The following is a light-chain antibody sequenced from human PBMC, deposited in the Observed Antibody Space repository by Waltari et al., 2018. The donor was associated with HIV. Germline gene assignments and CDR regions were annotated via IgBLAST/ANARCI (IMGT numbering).Light chain of an antibody. Sequence: ENVLTQSPGTLSLSPGEGATLSCRASRSVSSNYLTWYQQRPGQAPRLLIYAASNRATAIPDRFSGSASGTDFTLTISRLEPEDFAVYYCQQYGTSPYTFGQGTKVEI. V-gene: IGKV3-20*01. CDR1: RSVSSNY. CDR2: AAS. CDR3: QQYGTSPYT. J-gene: IGKJ2*01.